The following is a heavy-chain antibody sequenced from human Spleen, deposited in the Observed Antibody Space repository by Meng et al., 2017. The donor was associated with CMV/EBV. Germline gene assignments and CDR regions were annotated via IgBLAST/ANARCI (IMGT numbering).Heavy chain of an antibody. V-gene: IGHV1-69*05. J-gene: IGHJ6*02. D-gene: IGHD5-12*01. CDR3: ATGGYDGSYYYGFDV. CDR2: IIPDVGTP. Sequence: SVKVFCKASGDTFSNNAISWVRQAPGQSPEWMGGIIPDVGTPDYAEIFQGRVTMTTDASTSTAYMEMSTLRSDDTAVYYCATGGYDGSYYYGFDVWGQGTTVTVSS. CDR1: GDTFSNNA.